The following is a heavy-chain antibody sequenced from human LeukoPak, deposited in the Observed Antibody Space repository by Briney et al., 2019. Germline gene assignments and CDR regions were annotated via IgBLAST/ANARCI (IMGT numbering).Heavy chain of an antibody. V-gene: IGHV3-53*04. J-gene: IGHJ3*02. CDR3: ARLRYGGAFDI. Sequence: GGSLRLSCAASGFTVSSNYMSWVRQAPGKGLEWVSIIYSGGRTHYADLVKGRFTISRHNSKNTLYLQMNSLRAEDTAVYYCARLRYGGAFDIWGQGTMVTVSS. CDR2: IYSGGRT. CDR1: GFTVSSNY. D-gene: IGHD4-17*01.